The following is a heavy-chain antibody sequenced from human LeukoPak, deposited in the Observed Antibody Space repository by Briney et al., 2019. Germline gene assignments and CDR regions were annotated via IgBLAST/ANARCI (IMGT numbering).Heavy chain of an antibody. CDR1: GFTFSSYW. J-gene: IGHJ4*02. D-gene: IGHD2/OR15-2a*01. Sequence: PGGSLRLSCAASGFTFSSYWMHWVRQAPGKGLVWVSRINSDGSSTSYADSVKGRFTISRDNAKNTLYLQMNSLKTEDTAVYYCTTFYHEYSPYWGRGTLVTVSS. CDR2: INSDGSST. V-gene: IGHV3-74*01. CDR3: TTFYHEYSPY.